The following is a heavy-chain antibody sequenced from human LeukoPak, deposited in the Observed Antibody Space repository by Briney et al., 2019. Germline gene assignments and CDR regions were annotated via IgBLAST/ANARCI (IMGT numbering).Heavy chain of an antibody. J-gene: IGHJ4*02. CDR3: ARSFARDSDILTGYYIGDY. CDR2: VSAYDGNT. D-gene: IGHD3-9*01. V-gene: IGHV1-18*01. CDR1: GYIFTNSG. Sequence: GASVKVSCKASGYIFTNSGISWVRQAPGQGLEWMGWVSAYDGNTNYAQKLQGRLTMTTDRSTSTAYMELRSLRSDDTAMYYCARSFARDSDILTGYYIGDYWGQGTLVTVSS.